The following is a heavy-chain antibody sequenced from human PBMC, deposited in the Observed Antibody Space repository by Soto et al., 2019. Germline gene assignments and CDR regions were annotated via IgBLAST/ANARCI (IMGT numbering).Heavy chain of an antibody. Sequence: SETLALTCTVSGASVRNQDWSWIRRPPGRGLEWIGYIYRSGSTKYNPSLKSRLTISVDTSKNQFSLKLSSVTAADTAVYYCARTLDYGHMDVWGKGTTVTVSS. CDR2: IYRSGST. V-gene: IGHV4-4*09. D-gene: IGHD3-16*01. CDR3: ARTLDYGHMDV. CDR1: GASVRNQD. J-gene: IGHJ6*03.